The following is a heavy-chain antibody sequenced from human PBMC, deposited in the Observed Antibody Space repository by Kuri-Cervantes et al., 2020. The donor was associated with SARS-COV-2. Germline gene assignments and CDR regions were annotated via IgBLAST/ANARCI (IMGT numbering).Heavy chain of an antibody. CDR2: INPNSGGT. J-gene: IGHJ4*02. V-gene: IGHV1-2*02. CDR3: ARDTVMITFGGVIVYPDY. D-gene: IGHD3-16*02. CDR1: ETTFPNYD. Sequence: ASVKVSCKAPETTFPNYDINWVRQAPGQGLEWMGWINPNSGGTNYAQKFQGRVTMTRDTSISTAYMELSRLRSDDTAVYYCARDTVMITFGGVIVYPDYWGQGTLVTVSS.